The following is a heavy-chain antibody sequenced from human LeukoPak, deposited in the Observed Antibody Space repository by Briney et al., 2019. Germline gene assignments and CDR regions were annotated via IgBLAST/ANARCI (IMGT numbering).Heavy chain of an antibody. V-gene: IGHV1-69*04. J-gene: IGHJ3*02. Sequence: GASVKVSCKASGGTFSSYAISWVRQAPGQGLEWMGRIIPILGIANYAQKFQGGVTITADKSTSTAYMELSSLRSEDTAVYYCARDGSSSGVEITFDIWGQGTMVTVSS. CDR3: ARDGSSSGVEITFDI. D-gene: IGHD6-19*01. CDR2: IIPILGIA. CDR1: GGTFSSYA.